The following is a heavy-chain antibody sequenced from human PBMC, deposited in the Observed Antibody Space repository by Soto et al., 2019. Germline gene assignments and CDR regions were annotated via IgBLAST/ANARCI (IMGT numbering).Heavy chain of an antibody. V-gene: IGHV4-39*01. CDR2: IYYSGST. D-gene: IGHD3-10*01. CDR3: ARRGTMVRRVNMDV. CDR1: GGSISSSSYY. Sequence: PSETLSLTCTVSGGSISSSSYYWGWIRQPPGKGLEWIGSIYYSGSTYYNPSLKSRVTISVDTSKNQFSLKLSSVTAADTAVYYCARRGTMVRRVNMDVWGQGTTVTVSS. J-gene: IGHJ6*02.